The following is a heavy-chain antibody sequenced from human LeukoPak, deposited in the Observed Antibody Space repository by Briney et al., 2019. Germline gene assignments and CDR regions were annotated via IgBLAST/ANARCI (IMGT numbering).Heavy chain of an antibody. V-gene: IGHV4-59*08. CDR2: VYYSGST. CDR1: GGSFSGYY. Sequence: SETLSLTCAVYGGSFSGYYWGWIRQPPGKGLEWIGYVYYSGSTQYNPSLNSRVTISVATSKKQFSLRLTSVTAADTAVYYCARSGYAFGADAFDIWGQGAMVAVPS. D-gene: IGHD3-16*01. J-gene: IGHJ3*02. CDR3: ARSGYAFGADAFDI.